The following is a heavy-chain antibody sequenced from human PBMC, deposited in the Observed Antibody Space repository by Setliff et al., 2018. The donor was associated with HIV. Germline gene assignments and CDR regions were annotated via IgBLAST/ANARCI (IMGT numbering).Heavy chain of an antibody. V-gene: IGHV3-23*01. Sequence: PGGSLRLSCAASGFSFSSYVMSWVRQAPGKGLEWVSGISGSGATTYYADSVKVRFTISRDNSKNTLYLQMNSLTAEDTAVYYCARENYYVIDYWGQGTLVTVSS. D-gene: IGHD3-10*02. J-gene: IGHJ4*02. CDR2: ISGSGATT. CDR3: ARENYYVIDY. CDR1: GFSFSSYV.